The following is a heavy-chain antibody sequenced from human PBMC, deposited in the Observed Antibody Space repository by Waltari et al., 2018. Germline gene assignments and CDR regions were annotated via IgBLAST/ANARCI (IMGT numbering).Heavy chain of an antibody. Sequence: EVQRVESGGGLVQPGGSLRLSGTGSGLTVKNSWMTWVREAPGKGLEWVAKIKQDGSDKDFVDSVKGRFDISRDNAKNSVYLQMNSLRVEDTAVYYCARDAGSPTVMTVTLNYFDYWGPGTLVTVSS. V-gene: IGHV3-7*01. CDR1: GLTVKNSW. CDR3: ARDAGSPTVMTVTLNYFDY. CDR2: IKQDGSDK. D-gene: IGHD3-10*01. J-gene: IGHJ4*01.